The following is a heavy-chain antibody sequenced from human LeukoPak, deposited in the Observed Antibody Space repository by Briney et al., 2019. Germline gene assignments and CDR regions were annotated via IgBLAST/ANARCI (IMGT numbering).Heavy chain of an antibody. V-gene: IGHV1-46*01. CDR2: INPSGGST. CDR3: ARSRYSSGWSFDY. J-gene: IGHJ4*02. D-gene: IGHD6-19*01. CDR1: GYTFTSYY. Sequence: ASAKVSCKASGYTFTSYYMHWVRQAPGQGLEWMGVINPSGGSTSYAQKFQGRGTMTRDTSTSTVYMELSSLRSEDTAVYYCARSRYSSGWSFDYWGQGTLVTVSS.